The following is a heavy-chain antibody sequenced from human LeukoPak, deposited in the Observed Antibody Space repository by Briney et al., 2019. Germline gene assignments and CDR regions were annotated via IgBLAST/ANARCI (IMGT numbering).Heavy chain of an antibody. Sequence: GASVKVSCKASGYTFTSYGISWVRQAPGQGLEWMGWISAYNGNTNYAQKLQGRVTMTTDTSTSTAYMELRSLRSDDTAVYYCARLRALGNFPKKDTAADYWGQGTLVTVSS. CDR2: ISAYNGNT. CDR3: ARLRALGNFPKKDTAADY. CDR1: GYTFTSYG. V-gene: IGHV1-18*01. J-gene: IGHJ4*02. D-gene: IGHD5-18*01.